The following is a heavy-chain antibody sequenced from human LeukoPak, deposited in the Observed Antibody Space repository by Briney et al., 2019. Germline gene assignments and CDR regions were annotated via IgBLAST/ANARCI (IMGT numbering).Heavy chain of an antibody. V-gene: IGHV4-39*01. D-gene: IGHD6-13*01. J-gene: IGHJ4*02. CDR2: IYYSGST. Sequence: PSETLSLTCTVSGGSISSSSYYWGWIRQSPGKGLEWIGSIYYSGSTNYSPSLKSRVFISVDTSKNQFSLKLSSVTAADTAVYYCARGWGGSSSWFYWGQGTLVTVSS. CDR3: ARGWGGSSSWFY. CDR1: GGSISSSSYY.